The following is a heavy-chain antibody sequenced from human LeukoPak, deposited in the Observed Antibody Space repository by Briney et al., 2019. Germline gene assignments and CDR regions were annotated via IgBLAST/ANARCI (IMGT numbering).Heavy chain of an antibody. CDR2: ISYDGSNK. CDR3: ARADSHNWNDDWGRVGF. Sequence: GGSLRLSCAASGFTFSSYAMHWVRQAPGKGLEWVAVISYDGSNKYYADSVKGRFTISRDNSKNTLYLQMNSLRAEDTAVYYCARADSHNWNDDWGRVGFWGQGTLVTVSS. V-gene: IGHV3-30-3*01. J-gene: IGHJ4*02. CDR1: GFTFSSYA. D-gene: IGHD1-20*01.